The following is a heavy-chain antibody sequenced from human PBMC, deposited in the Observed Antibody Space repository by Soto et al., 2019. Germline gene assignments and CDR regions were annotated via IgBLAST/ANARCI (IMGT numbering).Heavy chain of an antibody. J-gene: IGHJ4*02. CDR2: MYTDASRS. CDR1: GLNFSSYW. V-gene: IGHV3-74*01. Sequence: GGSLRLSCAASGLNFSSYWMHWVRQAPGKGLVWVSRMYTDASRSTYADSVNGRITISRDNAKNTLFLQIVSLRTEDTVVYYCVRGNSGSGNFDYWGEGTLVTVSS. D-gene: IGHD3-22*01. CDR3: VRGNSGSGNFDY.